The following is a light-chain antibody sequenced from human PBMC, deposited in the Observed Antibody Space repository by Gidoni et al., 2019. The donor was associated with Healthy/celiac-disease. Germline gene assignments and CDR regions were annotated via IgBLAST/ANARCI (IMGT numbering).Light chain of an antibody. CDR1: QSVSSY. J-gene: IGKJ4*02. CDR2: DAS. Sequence: EIVLTQSPATLSLSPGERATLSCRVSQSVSSYLAWYQQKPGQAPRLLIYDASNRATGIPDRFSGSGSGTDFTLTISRLEPEDFAVYYCKQRSNWPRTFGGGTKVEIK. CDR3: KQRSNWPRT. V-gene: IGKV3-11*01.